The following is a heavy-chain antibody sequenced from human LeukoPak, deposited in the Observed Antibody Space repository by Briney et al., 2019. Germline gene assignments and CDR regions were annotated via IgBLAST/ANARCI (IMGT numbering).Heavy chain of an antibody. CDR3: ARETRTMIVEGFFDY. Sequence: SVKVSCKASGGTFSSYAISWARQAPGQGLEWMGGIIPIFGTANYAQKFQGRVTITTDESTSTAYMELSSLRSEDTAVYYCARETRTMIVEGFFDYWGQGTLVTVSS. J-gene: IGHJ4*02. CDR1: GGTFSSYA. CDR2: IIPIFGTA. V-gene: IGHV1-69*05. D-gene: IGHD3-22*01.